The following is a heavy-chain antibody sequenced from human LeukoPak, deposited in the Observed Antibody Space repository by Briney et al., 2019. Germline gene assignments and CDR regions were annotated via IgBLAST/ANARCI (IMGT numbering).Heavy chain of an antibody. D-gene: IGHD3-22*01. J-gene: IGHJ5*02. CDR2: IKQEGSEK. CDR1: GFSFSNYW. V-gene: IGHV3-7*01. CDR3: ASAGDYDTTWYH. Sequence: GGSLRLSCAASGFSFSNYWMSWVRQAPGQGLEWVANIKQEGSEKYYVDSVKGRFTISRDNAKNSLYLQMNSLRAEDTALYYCASAGDYDTTWYHWGQGTLVTVSS.